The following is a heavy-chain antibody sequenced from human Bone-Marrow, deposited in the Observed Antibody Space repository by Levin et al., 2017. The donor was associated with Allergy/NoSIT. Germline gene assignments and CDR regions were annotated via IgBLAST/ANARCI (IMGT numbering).Heavy chain of an antibody. Sequence: GESLKISCRVSGYSLSETSMQWVRQAPGKGLEWMGGFDPEDAETIYAEKFQGRVTMTEDTSTDTAYMELSSLRPEDTAVYHCARGIMIKIGGVIAAYGMDVWGQGTTVTVSS. D-gene: IGHD3-16*02. CDR3: ARGIMIKIGGVIAAYGMDV. J-gene: IGHJ6*02. CDR1: GYSLSETS. CDR2: FDPEDAET. V-gene: IGHV1-24*01.